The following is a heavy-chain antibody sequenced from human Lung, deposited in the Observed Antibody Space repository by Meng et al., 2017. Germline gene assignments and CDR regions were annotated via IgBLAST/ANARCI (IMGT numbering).Heavy chain of an antibody. J-gene: IGHJ4*02. D-gene: IGHD4-11*01. CDR1: GGSFIDYD. V-gene: IGHV4-34*01. Sequence: GLLLQRCAVVLKPPGALSLPCFAAGGSFIDYDWSWIRQPPGKGLEWIGEINHSGSTNYNPVLESRATISVDTSQNNLSLKLSSVTAADSAVYYCARGPTTMAHDFDYWGQGTLVTVSS. CDR2: INHSGST. CDR3: ARGPTTMAHDFDY.